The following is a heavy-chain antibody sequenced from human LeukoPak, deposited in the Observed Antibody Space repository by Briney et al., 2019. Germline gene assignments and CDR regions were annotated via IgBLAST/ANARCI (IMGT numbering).Heavy chain of an antibody. J-gene: IGHJ4*02. V-gene: IGHV3-9*01. Sequence: GGSLRLSCAASGFTFDDYAMHWVRQAPGKGLEWVSGISWNSGSIGYADSVKGRFTISRDNAKNSLYLQMNSLRAEDTALYYCAKARFGELSYYFDYWGQGTLVTVSS. CDR3: AKARFGELSYYFDY. D-gene: IGHD3-10*01. CDR1: GFTFDDYA. CDR2: ISWNSGSI.